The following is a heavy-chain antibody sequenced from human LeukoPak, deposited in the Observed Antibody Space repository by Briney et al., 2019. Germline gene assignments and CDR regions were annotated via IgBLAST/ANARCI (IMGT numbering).Heavy chain of an antibody. Sequence: PGGSLRLSCAAPGVTLSSYDMSWVRQAPGKGLEWVSTIGGSDGRTYYADSVKGRFTISRDNPRDTVYLQMNSLRAEDTAIYYCAKDRRGDNYYNYYM. CDR2: IGGSDGRT. V-gene: IGHV3-23*01. D-gene: IGHD2-21*02. J-gene: IGHJ6*03. CDR1: GVTLSSYD. CDR3: AKDRRGDNYYNYYM.